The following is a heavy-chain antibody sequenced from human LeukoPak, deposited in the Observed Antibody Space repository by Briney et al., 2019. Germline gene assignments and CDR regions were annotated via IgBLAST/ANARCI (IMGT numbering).Heavy chain of an antibody. Sequence: GASVKVSCKASGYTFTGYFMHWVRQGPGQGFEWVGWIDPNSGGTNYAQNFQGRVTMTRDTSISTAHMELSRLRSDDTAVYYCARVRVTGSYGLDLGHWGQGTLVTVSS. J-gene: IGHJ4*02. CDR3: ARVRVTGSYGLDLGH. CDR1: GYTFTGYF. V-gene: IGHV1-2*02. D-gene: IGHD1-26*01. CDR2: IDPNSGGT.